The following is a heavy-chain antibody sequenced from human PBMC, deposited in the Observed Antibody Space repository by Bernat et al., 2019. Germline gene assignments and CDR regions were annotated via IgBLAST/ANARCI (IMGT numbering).Heavy chain of an antibody. J-gene: IGHJ3*01. CDR2: ISAYNGNT. D-gene: IGHD3-9*01. CDR1: GYIFTSYG. Sequence: QVQLVQSGAEVKKPGASVKVSCKASGYIFTSYGISWVRQAPGQGLEWMGWISAYNGNTNYAQKLQGRVTMTTDTSTSTAYMELRSMRSDDTAVYYCERDLSYDILTGYSNYDFDFLGQGTMVTVSS. V-gene: IGHV1-18*01. CDR3: ERDLSYDILTGYSNYDFDF.